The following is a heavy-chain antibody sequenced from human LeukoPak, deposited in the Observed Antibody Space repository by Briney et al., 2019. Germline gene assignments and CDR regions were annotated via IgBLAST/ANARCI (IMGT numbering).Heavy chain of an antibody. CDR3: ARDGSGWYGWFDP. V-gene: IGHV3-21*01. D-gene: IGHD6-19*01. CDR2: ISTSSNYI. Sequence: GGSLRLSCAASGFTFSSHGMSWVRQAPGKGLEWVSSISTSSNYIYYADSVKGRFTISRDNAKTSLYLQMNSLRAEDTAVYYCARDGSGWYGWFDPWGQGTLVTVSS. CDR1: GFTFSSHG. J-gene: IGHJ5*02.